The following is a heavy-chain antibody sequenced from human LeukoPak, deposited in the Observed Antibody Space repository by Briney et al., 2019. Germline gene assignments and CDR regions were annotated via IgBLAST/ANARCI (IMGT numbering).Heavy chain of an antibody. CDR3: ARDDVSPQAFDI. CDR1: DFPLSSYW. V-gene: IGHV3-74*01. J-gene: IGHJ3*02. CDR2: IKADGTRI. Sequence: GGSLRLSCVGYDFPLSSYWMHWVRQAPGKGLEWVAQIKADGTRIVYGDSVKGRFTISRDNAKNTLFLQMNSLRPEDSAVYYCARDDVSPQAFDIWGQGTMATVSS. D-gene: IGHD2/OR15-2a*01.